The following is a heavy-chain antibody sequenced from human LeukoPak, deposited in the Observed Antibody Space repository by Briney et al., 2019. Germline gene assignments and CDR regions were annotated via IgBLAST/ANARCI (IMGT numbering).Heavy chain of an antibody. Sequence: GGSLRLSCAASGFTFSDYYMNWVRQAPGKGLEWISSISSNFDIYYAASVMGRFTISRDNSQKSLYLQMNNLRAEDTALYYCARVDSYCSGEGCYYYYGMDVWGQGTTVTVSS. V-gene: IGHV3-69-1*02. J-gene: IGHJ6*02. CDR1: GFTFSDYY. CDR3: ARVDSYCSGEGCYYYYGMDV. CDR2: ISSNFDI. D-gene: IGHD2-15*01.